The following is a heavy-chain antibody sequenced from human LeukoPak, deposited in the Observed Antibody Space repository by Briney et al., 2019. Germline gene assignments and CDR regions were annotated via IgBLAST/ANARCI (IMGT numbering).Heavy chain of an antibody. CDR3: ARGASSIDYYYYGMDV. J-gene: IGHJ6*02. D-gene: IGHD2-2*01. CDR1: GFTFSSYW. V-gene: IGHV3-7*03. Sequence: GGSLRLSCAASGFTFSSYWMSWVRQAPGKGLEWAANIKQDGSEKYYVDSVKGRFTISRDNAKNSLYLQMNSLRAEDTAVYYCARGASSIDYYYYGMDVWGQGTTVTVSS. CDR2: IKQDGSEK.